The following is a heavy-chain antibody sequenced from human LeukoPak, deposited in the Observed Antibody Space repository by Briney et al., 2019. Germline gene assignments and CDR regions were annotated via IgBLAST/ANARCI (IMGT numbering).Heavy chain of an antibody. Sequence: GSLRLSCAAPGFSLSSDWMSWVRQPSGEWRGWVSSICGSDADIHYADSVKGRFTVSRDNSKSTLSLQMNRLRAEDTAIYYCAKYGKVLLAFESWGQGTLVTVSS. CDR2: ICGSDADI. D-gene: IGHD1-14*01. J-gene: IGHJ4*02. CDR3: AKYGKVLLAFES. CDR1: GFSLSSDW. V-gene: IGHV3-23*01.